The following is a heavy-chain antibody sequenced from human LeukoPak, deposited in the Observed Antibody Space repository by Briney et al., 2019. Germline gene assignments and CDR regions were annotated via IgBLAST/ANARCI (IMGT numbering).Heavy chain of an antibody. V-gene: IGHV4-39*01. D-gene: IGHD3-22*01. CDR2: IYYSGST. Sequence: SETLSLTCTVSGGSISSSSYYWGWIRQPPGKGLEWIGSIYYSGSTYYNPSLKSRVTISVDTSKNQFSLKLSSVTAADAAVYYCARISYYDSSGYYYPLFDYWGQGTLVTVSS. CDR3: ARISYYDSSGYYYPLFDY. J-gene: IGHJ4*02. CDR1: GGSISSSSYY.